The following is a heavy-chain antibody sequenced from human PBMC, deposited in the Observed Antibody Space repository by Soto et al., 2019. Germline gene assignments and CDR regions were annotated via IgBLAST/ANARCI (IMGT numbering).Heavy chain of an antibody. V-gene: IGHV2-70*11. CDR2: IEWDDDK. CDR3: ARARVFDVASFDGNLDYLIYF. J-gene: IGHJ4*02. CDR1: GFSLTSTGMC. D-gene: IGHD2-2*01. Sequence: SGPTLVNPTQTLTLTCTFSGFSLTSTGMCVNWIRQPPGKALEWLARIEWDDDKYYSTSLKTRLTISKNTSKNQVLLKMTIMEPVDTASYYCARARVFDVASFDGNLDYLIYFWGQGTLVPDSS.